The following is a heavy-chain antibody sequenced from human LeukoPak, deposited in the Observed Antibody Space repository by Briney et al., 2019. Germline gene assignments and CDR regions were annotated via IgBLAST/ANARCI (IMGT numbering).Heavy chain of an antibody. CDR3: AKPSIPARPFLTYLYYYLDV. J-gene: IGHJ6*03. Sequence: PGGSLRLSCVASGFTFSNCAMTWVRQAPGRGLEWISSVSGTGDKTHYTDSVKGRFTISRDNSKNTLYLHMSALRAADTAVYYCAKPSIPARPFLTYLYYYLDVWGEGTTVIVSS. V-gene: IGHV3-23*01. CDR2: VSGTGDKT. CDR1: GFTFSNCA. D-gene: IGHD6-6*01.